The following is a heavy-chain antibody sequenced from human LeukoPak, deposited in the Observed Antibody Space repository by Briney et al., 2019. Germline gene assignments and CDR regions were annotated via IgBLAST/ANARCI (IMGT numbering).Heavy chain of an antibody. J-gene: IGHJ4*02. Sequence: GGSLRLPCIASGFTFSSYGMSWVRQAPGKGLEWVSGISGSGGSTYYADSVKGRFTISRDNSKNTLYLQMNSPSAEDTAVYYCAKDGSFYAYDYWGQGTLVTVSS. V-gene: IGHV3-23*01. CDR1: GFTFSSYG. CDR2: ISGSGGST. CDR3: AKDGSFYAYDY. D-gene: IGHD2/OR15-2a*01.